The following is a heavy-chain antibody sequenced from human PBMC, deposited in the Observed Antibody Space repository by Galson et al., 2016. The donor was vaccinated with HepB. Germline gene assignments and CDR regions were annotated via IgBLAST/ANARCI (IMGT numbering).Heavy chain of an antibody. CDR1: GFTFSSYS. CDR2: TRNKANSYTT. CDR3: VRASTSGGYYFDY. D-gene: IGHD1-26*01. J-gene: IGHJ4*02. V-gene: IGHV3-72*01. Sequence: SLRLSCAASGFTFSSYSMNWVRQAPGKGLEWVGRTRNKANSYTTEYAASVKGRFSVSRDVEKNSLYLQMNNLKPEDTAVYYCVRASTSGGYYFDYWGQGTLVTVSS.